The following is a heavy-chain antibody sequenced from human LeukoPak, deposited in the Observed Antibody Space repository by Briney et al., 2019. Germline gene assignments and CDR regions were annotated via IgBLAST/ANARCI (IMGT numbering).Heavy chain of an antibody. V-gene: IGHV3-23*01. Sequence: TGGSLRLSCAASGFTFSSYAMSWVRQAPGKGLEWVSAISGSGGSTYYADSVKGRFTISRDNSKNTLYLQMNSLRAEDTAVYYCAAYRSRYYYDSSGWSSLFDYWGQGTLVTVSS. J-gene: IGHJ4*02. D-gene: IGHD3-22*01. CDR3: AAYRSRYYYDSSGWSSLFDY. CDR2: ISGSGGST. CDR1: GFTFSSYA.